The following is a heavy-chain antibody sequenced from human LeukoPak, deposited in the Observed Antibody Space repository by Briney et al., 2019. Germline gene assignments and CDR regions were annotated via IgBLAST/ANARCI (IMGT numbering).Heavy chain of an antibody. V-gene: IGHV4-39*01. Sequence: SETLSLTCTVSGGSISSSSYYWGWIRQPPGKGLEWIGSIYYSGSTYYNPSLKSRVTISVDTSKNQFSLKLSSVTAADTAVYYRARSRSGQDAFDIWGQGTMVTVSS. CDR1: GGSISSSSYY. D-gene: IGHD6-19*01. CDR2: IYYSGST. CDR3: ARSRSGQDAFDI. J-gene: IGHJ3*02.